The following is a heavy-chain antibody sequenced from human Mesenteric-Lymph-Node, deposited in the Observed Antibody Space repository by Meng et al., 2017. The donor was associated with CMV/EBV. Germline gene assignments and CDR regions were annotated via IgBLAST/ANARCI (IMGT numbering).Heavy chain of an antibody. J-gene: IGHJ5*02. CDR3: ARALGYINWFDP. V-gene: IGHV3-53*01. CDR1: GFTFDDYA. Sequence: GESLKISCAASGFTFDDYAMHWVRQAPGKGLEWVSVIYSGGSTYYADSVKGRFTISRDNSKNTLYLQMNSLRAEDTAVYYCARALGYINWFDPWGQGTLVTVSS. D-gene: IGHD2-15*01. CDR2: IYSGGST.